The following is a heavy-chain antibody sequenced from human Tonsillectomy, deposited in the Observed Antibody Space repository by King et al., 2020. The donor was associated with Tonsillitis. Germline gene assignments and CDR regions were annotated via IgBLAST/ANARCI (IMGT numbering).Heavy chain of an antibody. CDR2: ILPIFGTA. CDR3: ARVTLPAAIRTHVDH. Sequence: QLVQSGAEVKKPGSSVKVSCKASGDTFSSFTISWVRQAPGQGLEWMGGILPIFGTANYAQKFQGRVTITADESTSTAFMELSSLRSEDTAGYYCARVTLPAAIRTHVDHVGQGTLAT. V-gene: IGHV1-69*01. J-gene: IGHJ4*02. D-gene: IGHD2-2*02. CDR1: GDTFSSFT.